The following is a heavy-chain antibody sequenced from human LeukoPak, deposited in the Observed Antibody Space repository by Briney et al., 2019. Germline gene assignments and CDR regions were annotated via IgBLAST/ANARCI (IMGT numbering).Heavy chain of an antibody. Sequence: SETLSLTRTVSGGSISSGDYYWSWIRQPPGKGLEWIGYIYYSGSTYYNPSLKSRVTISVDTSKNQFSLKLSSVTAADTAVYYCARSSYYAPLDYWGQGTLVTVSS. J-gene: IGHJ4*02. CDR2: IYYSGST. CDR1: GGSISSGDYY. CDR3: ARSSYYAPLDY. D-gene: IGHD2/OR15-2a*01. V-gene: IGHV4-30-4*08.